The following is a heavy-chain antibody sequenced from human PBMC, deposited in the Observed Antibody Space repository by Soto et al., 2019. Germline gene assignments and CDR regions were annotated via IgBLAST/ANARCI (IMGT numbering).Heavy chain of an antibody. Sequence: LSLTCTVSGGSISSGDYYWSWIRQPPGKGLEWIGYIYYSGSTYYNPSLKSRVTISVDTSKNQFSLKLSSVTATDTAVYYCARDQNDFWSGYPQYGMDVWGQGTTVTVSS. CDR3: ARDQNDFWSGYPQYGMDV. CDR2: IYYSGST. V-gene: IGHV4-30-4*01. CDR1: GGSISSGDYY. J-gene: IGHJ6*02. D-gene: IGHD3-3*01.